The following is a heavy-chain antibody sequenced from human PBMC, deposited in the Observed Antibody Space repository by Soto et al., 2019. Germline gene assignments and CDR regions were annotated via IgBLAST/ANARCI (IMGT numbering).Heavy chain of an antibody. CDR2: FDPEDGET. J-gene: IGHJ3*02. Sequence: ASVKVSCKVSGYTLTELSMHWVRQAPGKGLEWMGGFDPEDGETIYAQKFQGRVTMTEDTSADTAYMELSSLRSEDTAVYYCATTKDCSGGSCYLGGAFDIWGQGTMVTVSS. D-gene: IGHD2-15*01. CDR1: GYTLTELS. V-gene: IGHV1-24*01. CDR3: ATTKDCSGGSCYLGGAFDI.